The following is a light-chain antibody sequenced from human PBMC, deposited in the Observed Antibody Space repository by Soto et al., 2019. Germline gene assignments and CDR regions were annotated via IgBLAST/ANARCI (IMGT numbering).Light chain of an antibody. CDR2: GAS. CDR3: QQYGTTPWT. CDR1: QSVSNNY. Sequence: EIVLTQSPGTLSLSPGERATLSCRASQSVSNNYLAWYHQKPGRAPSLAISGASSRATGIPDRFSGSGSGTDFTLNISRLEPEEFAVYYWQQYGTTPWTFGPGTNEEFK. J-gene: IGKJ1*01. V-gene: IGKV3-20*01.